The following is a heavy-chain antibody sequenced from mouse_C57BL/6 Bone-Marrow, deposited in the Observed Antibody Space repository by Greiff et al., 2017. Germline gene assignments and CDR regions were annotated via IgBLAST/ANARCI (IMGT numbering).Heavy chain of an antibody. CDR1: GYAFSSSW. CDR3: ARGESTFAY. CDR2: NYPGDGDT. Sequence: LQESGPELVKPGASVKISCKASGYAFSSSWMNWVKQRPGKGLEWIGRNYPGDGDTNYNGKFKGKATLTADNSSSTAYMQLSSLTSEDSAVYFCARGESTFAYWGQGTLVTVSA. J-gene: IGHJ3*01. D-gene: IGHD5-1*01. V-gene: IGHV1-82*01.